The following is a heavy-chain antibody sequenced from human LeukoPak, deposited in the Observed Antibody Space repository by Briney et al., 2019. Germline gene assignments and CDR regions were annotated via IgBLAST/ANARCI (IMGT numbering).Heavy chain of an antibody. CDR2: ISGSGGST. Sequence: GGALRLSRAASGVTFSSYVMSWGRQAPGKGLEWVSAISGSGGSTYYADSVKGRFTISRDNSKNTLYLQMKSLRAEDTAVYYCAKFRYDSSGYLGAFDIWGQGAMVTVSS. CDR3: AKFRYDSSGYLGAFDI. CDR1: GVTFSSYV. J-gene: IGHJ3*02. V-gene: IGHV3-23*01. D-gene: IGHD3-22*01.